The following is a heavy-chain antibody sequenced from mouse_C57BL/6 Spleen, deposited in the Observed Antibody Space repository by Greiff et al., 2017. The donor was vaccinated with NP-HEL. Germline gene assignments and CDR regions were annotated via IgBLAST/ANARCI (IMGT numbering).Heavy chain of an antibody. CDR1: GFSLSSYG. CDR3: ARGGDYYGSTLPFDY. V-gene: IGHV2-2*01. CDR2: IWSGGST. D-gene: IGHD1-1*01. J-gene: IGHJ2*01. Sequence: QVQLKQSGPGLVQPSQSLSIPCTVSGFSLSSYGVHWVRQSPGKGLEWLGVIWSGGSTDYNAAFISRLSISKDNSKSQVFFKMNSLQADDTAIYYCARGGDYYGSTLPFDYWGQGTTLTVSS.